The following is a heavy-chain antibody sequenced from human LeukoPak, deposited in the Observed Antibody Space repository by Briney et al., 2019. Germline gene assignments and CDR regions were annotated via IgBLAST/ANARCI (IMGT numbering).Heavy chain of an antibody. V-gene: IGHV3-30*04. J-gene: IGHJ4*02. CDR1: RFTFSNYA. CDR2: ISYDGSNK. Sequence: EGSLRLSCGASRFTFSNYAMTWVRQAPGKGLEWVAVISYDGSNKYYADSVKGRFTISRDNSKNTLYLQMNSLRAEDTAVYYCARDPRIMTTVTTGGYFDYWGQGTLVTVSS. D-gene: IGHD4-17*01. CDR3: ARDPRIMTTVTTGGYFDY.